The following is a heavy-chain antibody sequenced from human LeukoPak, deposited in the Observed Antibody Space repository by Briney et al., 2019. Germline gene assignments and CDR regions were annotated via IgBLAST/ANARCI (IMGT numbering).Heavy chain of an antibody. Sequence: GGSLRLSCAASGFTFSSYGMHWVRQAPGKGLEWVAFIRYDGSNKYYADSVKGRFTISRDNSKNTLYLQMNSLRAEDTAVYYCAKTSLPFVVVPAAYFDDWSQGTLVTVPS. CDR3: AKTSLPFVVVPAAYFDD. D-gene: IGHD2-2*01. V-gene: IGHV3-30*02. CDR1: GFTFSSYG. J-gene: IGHJ4*02. CDR2: IRYDGSNK.